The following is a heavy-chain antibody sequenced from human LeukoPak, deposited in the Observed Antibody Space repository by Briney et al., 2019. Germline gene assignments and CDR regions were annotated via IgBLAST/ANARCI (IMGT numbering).Heavy chain of an antibody. D-gene: IGHD1-7*01. J-gene: IGHJ5*02. CDR1: GFTFSSNG. V-gene: IGHV3-23*01. Sequence: PGGSLGLSCAASGFTFSSNGMSWVRQAPGKGLEWVSAISGSGGSTDYADSVRGRFTISRDNSKNTLYLQMNSLRAEDTAVYYCAKGGINYFDPWGQGTLVTVSS. CDR3: AKGGINYFDP. CDR2: ISGSGGST.